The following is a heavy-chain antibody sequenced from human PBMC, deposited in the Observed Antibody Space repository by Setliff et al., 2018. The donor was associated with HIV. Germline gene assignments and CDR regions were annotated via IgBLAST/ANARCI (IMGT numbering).Heavy chain of an antibody. CDR2: MSGSGST. D-gene: IGHD3-22*01. Sequence: LSLSCEASGFTFGNYAMSWVRQAPGKGLEWVAAMSGSGSTYYADSVKGRFTISRDNSKNTLYLQMSSLRADDTAVYYCAKDIGYYDSSVYFSPLNGFDIWGQGTMVTVSS. CDR1: GFTFGNYA. V-gene: IGHV3-23*01. CDR3: AKDIGYYDSSVYFSPLNGFDI. J-gene: IGHJ3*02.